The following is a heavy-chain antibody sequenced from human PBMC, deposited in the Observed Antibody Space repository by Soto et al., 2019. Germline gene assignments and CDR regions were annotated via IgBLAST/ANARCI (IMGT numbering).Heavy chain of an antibody. CDR1: GGTFDSYV. V-gene: IGHV1-69*13. CDR3: ARVHSSGIFYFVDP. J-gene: IGHJ5*02. CDR2: IMPIFGTP. D-gene: IGHD3-10*01. Sequence: ASVKVSCKASGGTFDSYVISWLRQAPGQGLEWMGGIMPIFGTPNYAQKFRGRVTISADESTSTAYLGLSSLTSDDTAVYYCARVHSSGIFYFVDPWGQGTLVTVSS.